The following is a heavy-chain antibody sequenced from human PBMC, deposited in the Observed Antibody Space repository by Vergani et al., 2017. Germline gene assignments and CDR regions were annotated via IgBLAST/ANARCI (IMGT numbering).Heavy chain of an antibody. CDR3: AKDLSYYDFWSGRNWFDP. D-gene: IGHD3-3*01. CDR1: GFTFSSYS. Sequence: EVQLVESGGGLVQPGGSLRLSCAASGFTFSSYSMNWVRQAPGKGLEWVSAISGSGGSTYYADSVKGRFTISRDNSKNTLYLQMNSLRAEDTAVYYCAKDLSYYDFWSGRNWFDPWGQGTLVTVSS. V-gene: IGHV3-23*04. CDR2: ISGSGGST. J-gene: IGHJ5*02.